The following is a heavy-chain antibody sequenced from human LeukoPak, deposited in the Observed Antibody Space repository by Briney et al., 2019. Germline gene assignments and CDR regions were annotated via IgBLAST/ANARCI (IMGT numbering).Heavy chain of an antibody. J-gene: IGHJ5*02. Sequence: GVSLRLSCASSGFPFNSFWTHWVRQAPGKGLVWVSDMNEYSTTIRYADSVKGRFTVSRDNAKSILYLQMNNLRAEDTAIYFCARGGVNPVCPWGQGTLVTVSS. CDR1: GFPFNSFW. CDR3: ARGGVNPVCP. D-gene: IGHD1-14*01. CDR2: MNEYSTTI. V-gene: IGHV3-74*01.